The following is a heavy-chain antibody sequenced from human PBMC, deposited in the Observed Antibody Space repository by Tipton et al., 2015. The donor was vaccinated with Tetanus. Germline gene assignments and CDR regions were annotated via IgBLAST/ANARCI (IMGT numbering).Heavy chain of an antibody. V-gene: IGHV1-18*01. CDR3: ARDYFGSGSDYYFDF. D-gene: IGHD3-10*01. J-gene: IGHJ4*02. Sequence: QLVQSGAEVKKPGASVKVSCKTSGYTFTRYGITWVRQAPGQGPQWVGWISPLNGNTNYAQNFQDRVTLTTDTSTSTAYMELRSLKSDDTAVYYCARDYFGSGSDYYFDFWGQGTLVTVSS. CDR2: ISPLNGNT. CDR1: GYTFTRYG.